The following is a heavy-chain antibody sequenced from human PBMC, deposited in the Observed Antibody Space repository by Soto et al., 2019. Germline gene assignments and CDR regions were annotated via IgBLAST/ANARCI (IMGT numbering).Heavy chain of an antibody. CDR1: GFTFDDYA. J-gene: IGHJ4*02. CDR3: AKDITSPIDGRLDY. CDR2: VSWNSDTI. V-gene: IGHV3-9*01. D-gene: IGHD2-2*01. Sequence: GGSLRLSCAASGFTFDDYAMHWVRQPPGKGLEWVSGVSWNSDTIVYADSVKGRFTISRDNAKNSLFLQMSSLRSEDTALYYCAKDITSPIDGRLDYWGQGDLVTVSS.